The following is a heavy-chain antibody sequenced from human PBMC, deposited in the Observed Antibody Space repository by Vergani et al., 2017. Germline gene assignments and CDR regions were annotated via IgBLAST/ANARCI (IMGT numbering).Heavy chain of an antibody. CDR2: INHSGST. CDR1: GGSFSGYY. J-gene: IGHJ5*02. V-gene: IGHV4-34*01. CDR3: ARGAFITIFGAGFDP. Sequence: QVQLQQWGAGLLKPSETLSLTCAVYGGSFSGYYWSWIRQPPGKGLEWIGEINHSGSTNYNPSLKSRVTISVDTSENQFSLKLSSVTAADTAVSYCARGAFITIFGAGFDPWGQGTLVTVSS. D-gene: IGHD3-3*01.